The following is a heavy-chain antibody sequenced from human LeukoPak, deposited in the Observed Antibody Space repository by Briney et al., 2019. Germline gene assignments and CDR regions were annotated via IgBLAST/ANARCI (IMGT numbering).Heavy chain of an antibody. V-gene: IGHV3-21*01. J-gene: IGHJ4*02. CDR2: ISSDSNYI. D-gene: IGHD6-6*01. CDR3: TRDPRHLDS. CDR1: GITLISYN. Sequence: GGSLRLSCAASGITLISYNMNWVRQAPRKGLEWVSSISSDSNYIYYADSVKGRFTRDNAKNSLYLQMSSLRVEDTAVYYCTRDPRHLDSWGQGTLVTVSS.